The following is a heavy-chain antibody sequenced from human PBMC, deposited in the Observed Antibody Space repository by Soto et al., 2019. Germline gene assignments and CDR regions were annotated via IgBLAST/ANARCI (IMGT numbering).Heavy chain of an antibody. CDR1: GYTFTSYG. CDR2: IRAYNGNT. CDR3: VRDLPTMDV. Sequence: QFQLVQSGAEVKKPGASVKVSCKASGYTFTSYGISWVRQAPGQVLEWMGWIRAYNGNTNYAQKLQGRVTMTTDTSTRTADMELSSLRSDVTAGYYCVRDLPTMDVWGHGTMVTVSS. V-gene: IGHV1-18*01. J-gene: IGHJ6*02.